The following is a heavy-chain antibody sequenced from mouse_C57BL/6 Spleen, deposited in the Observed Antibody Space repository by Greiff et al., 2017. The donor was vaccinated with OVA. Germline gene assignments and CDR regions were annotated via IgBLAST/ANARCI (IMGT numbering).Heavy chain of an antibody. CDR1: GYAFSSSW. V-gene: IGHV1-82*01. J-gene: IGHJ2*01. CDR3: ARSGGPPPHFDY. CDR2: IYPGDGDT. D-gene: IGHD6-1*01. Sequence: QVQLQQSGPELVKPGASVKISCKASGYAFSSSWMNWVKQRPGKGLEWIGRIYPGDGDTNYNGKFKGKATLTADKSSSTAYMQLSSLTSEDSAVYFCARSGGPPPHFDYWGKGTTLTVSS.